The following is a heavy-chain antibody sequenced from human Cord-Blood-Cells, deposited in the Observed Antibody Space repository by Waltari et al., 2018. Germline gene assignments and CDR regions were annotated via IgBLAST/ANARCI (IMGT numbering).Heavy chain of an antibody. V-gene: IGHV1-58*01. CDR3: AADGGAYDSSGYYFDY. D-gene: IGHD3-22*01. Sequence: QMQLVQSGPEVKKPGTSAKVSCKASGFTFTSSSVQWVRQARGQRLEWIGWIVVGSGNTNYAQKFQERVTITRDMSTSTAYMELSSLRSEDTAVYYCAADGGAYDSSGYYFDYWGQGTLVTVSS. CDR1: GFTFTSSS. J-gene: IGHJ4*02. CDR2: IVVGSGNT.